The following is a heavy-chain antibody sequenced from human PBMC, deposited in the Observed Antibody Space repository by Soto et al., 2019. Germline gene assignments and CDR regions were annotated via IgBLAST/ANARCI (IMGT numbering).Heavy chain of an antibody. V-gene: IGHV1-3*01. D-gene: IGHD2-2*01. CDR1: GYTFTSYA. CDR2: INAGNGNT. CDR3: ARENKRCLDAFDI. Sequence: ASVKVSCKASGYTFTSYAMHWVRQAPGQRLEWMGWINAGNGNTKYSQKFQGRVTITRDKSTSTAYMELSSLRSEDTAVYYCARENKRCLDAFDIWGQGTMVTVSS. J-gene: IGHJ3*02.